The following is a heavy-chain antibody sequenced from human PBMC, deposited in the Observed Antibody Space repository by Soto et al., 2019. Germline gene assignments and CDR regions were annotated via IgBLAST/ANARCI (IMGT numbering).Heavy chain of an antibody. CDR2: IYSSGNT. V-gene: IGHV3-66*01. D-gene: IGHD3-10*01. CDR1: GFTVSSNY. CDR3: AKARVRGVILSGAAPFDY. J-gene: IGHJ4*02. Sequence: GGSLRLSCAASGFTVSSNYMSWVRQAPGKGLEWVSVIYSSGNTYHADSVKGRFSISRDNSKNTLYLQMNSLRAEDTAVYYCAKARVRGVILSGAAPFDYGGQETLVTVPS.